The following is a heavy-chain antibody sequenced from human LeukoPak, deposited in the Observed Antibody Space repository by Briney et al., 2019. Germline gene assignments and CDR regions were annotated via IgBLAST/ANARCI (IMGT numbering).Heavy chain of an antibody. CDR2: IIPILGIA. Sequence: GSSVKVSCKASGGTFSSYAISWVRQAPGQGLEWVGRIIPILGIANYAQKFQGRVTITADKSTSTAYMELSSLRSEDTAVYYCARVSIAAAGYYFDYWGQGTLVTVSS. D-gene: IGHD6-13*01. CDR3: ARVSIAAAGYYFDY. V-gene: IGHV1-69*04. J-gene: IGHJ4*02. CDR1: GGTFSSYA.